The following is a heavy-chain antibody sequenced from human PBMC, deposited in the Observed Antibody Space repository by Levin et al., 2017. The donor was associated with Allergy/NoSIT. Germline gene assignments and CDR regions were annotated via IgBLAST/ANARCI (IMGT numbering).Heavy chain of an antibody. CDR1: GYTFTGYY. D-gene: IGHD3-10*01. CDR3: ATPRRPSMVRGVILGDDAFDS. V-gene: IGHV1-2*02. J-gene: IGHJ3*02. CDR2: INPNSGGT. Sequence: GESLKISCKASGYTFTGYYMHWVRQAPGQGLEWMGWINPNSGGTNYAQKFQGRVTMTRDTSISTAYMELSRLRSDDTAVYYCATPRRPSMVRGVILGDDAFDSWGQGTMVTVSS.